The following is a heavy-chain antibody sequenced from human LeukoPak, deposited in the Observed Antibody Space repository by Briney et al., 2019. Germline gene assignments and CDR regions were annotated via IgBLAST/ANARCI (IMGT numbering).Heavy chain of an antibody. CDR1: GFTFTSSA. Sequence: ASVTVSFTASGFTFTSSAVQGVRQARGQRREWIGWIVVGSGNTNYAQKFQERVTITRDRATSTAYMELSSLRSEDTAVYYCAAVPLYYYGSGNPFDYWGQGTLVTVSS. J-gene: IGHJ4*02. V-gene: IGHV1-58*01. CDR2: IVVGSGNT. CDR3: AAVPLYYYGSGNPFDY. D-gene: IGHD3-10*01.